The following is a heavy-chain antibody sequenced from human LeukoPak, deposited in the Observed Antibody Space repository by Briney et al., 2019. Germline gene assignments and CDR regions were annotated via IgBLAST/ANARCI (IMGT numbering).Heavy chain of an antibody. CDR3: ARAEGATVTAGY. Sequence: SQTLSLTCTVSGGSISSGDYYWSWIRQPPGKGLEWIGYIYYSGSTYYNPSLKSRVTISVDTSKNQFSLKLSSVTAADTAVYYCARAEGATVTAGYWGQGTLVTVSS. J-gene: IGHJ4*02. V-gene: IGHV4-30-4*01. CDR1: GGSISSGDYY. D-gene: IGHD4-17*01. CDR2: IYYSGST.